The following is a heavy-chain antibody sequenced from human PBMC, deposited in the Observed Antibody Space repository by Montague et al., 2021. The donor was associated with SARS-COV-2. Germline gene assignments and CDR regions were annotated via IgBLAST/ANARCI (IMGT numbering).Heavy chain of an antibody. CDR1: GGSFSGYY. CDR3: ARSTVTNSPFGFSNKLRSRYNGMDV. Sequence: SETLSLTCAVYGGSFSGYYLNWIRQPPGKGLEWIGEINHSGSTNYNPSLKSRVTTAVDTSKNQVSLKLTSVTAADTAVFYCARSTVTNSPFGFSNKLRSRYNGMDVWGQGTTVTVSS. J-gene: IGHJ6*02. D-gene: IGHD4-17*01. V-gene: IGHV4-34*01. CDR2: INHSGST.